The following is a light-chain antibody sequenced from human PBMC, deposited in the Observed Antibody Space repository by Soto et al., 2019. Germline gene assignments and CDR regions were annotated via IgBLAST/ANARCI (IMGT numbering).Light chain of an antibody. CDR1: QSVSSN. CDR3: QHYIAWPE. Sequence: IVMTQSPATLSVSPGERAPLSCRARQSVSSNLAWYQQQPGQAPSVLIYDASTRATGVPARFSGSGSGKEFTLTISSLQSEDVAVYYCQHYIAWPEFGQGTKV. V-gene: IGKV3-15*01. J-gene: IGKJ1*01. CDR2: DAS.